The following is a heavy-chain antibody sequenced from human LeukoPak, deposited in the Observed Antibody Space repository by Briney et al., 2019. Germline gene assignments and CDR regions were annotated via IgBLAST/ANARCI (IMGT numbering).Heavy chain of an antibody. CDR2: ISAYNGNT. V-gene: IGHV1-18*01. J-gene: IGHJ4*02. CDR3: ARDTYYYGSGSYYPIDY. Sequence: ASVKVSCKASGYTFTSYGISWVRQAPGQGLERMGWISAYNGNTNYAQKLQGRVTMTTDTSTSTAYMELRSLRSDDTAVYYCARDTYYYGSGSYYPIDYWGQGTLVTVSS. D-gene: IGHD3-10*01. CDR1: GYTFTSYG.